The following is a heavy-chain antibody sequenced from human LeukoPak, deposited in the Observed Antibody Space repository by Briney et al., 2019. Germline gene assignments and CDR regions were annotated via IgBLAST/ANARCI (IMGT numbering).Heavy chain of an antibody. D-gene: IGHD2-15*01. CDR2: ISIASSYI. CDR1: GFTFSSYS. J-gene: IGHJ4*02. Sequence: RAGGSLRLSCAASGFTFSSYSMNWVRQAPGKGLEWVSSISIASSYIYYADSVKGRFTISRDNAKNSLYLQMNSLRAEDTAVYYCARKGYCSRGNCYRASESAPTSPPDYWGQGTLVTVSS. CDR3: ARKGYCSRGNCYRASESAPTSPPDY. V-gene: IGHV3-21*01.